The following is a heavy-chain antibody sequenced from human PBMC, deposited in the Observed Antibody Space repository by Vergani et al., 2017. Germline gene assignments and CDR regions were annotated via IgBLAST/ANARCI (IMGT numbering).Heavy chain of an antibody. Sequence: QVQLVESGGGVVQPGGSLRLSCAASGFTFSNYAMHWVRQAPGRGLEWVTFIRYDGDNKYYADSVKGRFTLSRDNSKNTLYLQMNSLRAEETAVYYCAKDRDRYGSGSLGYWGQGTLVTVSS. D-gene: IGHD3-10*01. J-gene: IGHJ4*02. CDR2: IRYDGDNK. V-gene: IGHV3-30*02. CDR1: GFTFSNYA. CDR3: AKDRDRYGSGSLGY.